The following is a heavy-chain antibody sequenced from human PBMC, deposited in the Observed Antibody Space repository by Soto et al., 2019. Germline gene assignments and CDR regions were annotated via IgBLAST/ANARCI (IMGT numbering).Heavy chain of an antibody. D-gene: IGHD5-12*01. CDR3: ARVVDGYKSGTTDY. J-gene: IGHJ4*02. CDR1: GGTFSSYA. V-gene: IGHV1-69*12. Sequence: QVQLVQSGAEVKKPGSSVKVSCKASGGTFSSYAISWVRQAPGQGLEWMGGIIPIFGTANYAQKFQGRATITADEATSTGYMELSSLRSEDTAVYYGARVVDGYKSGTTDYWGQGTLVTVSS. CDR2: IIPIFGTA.